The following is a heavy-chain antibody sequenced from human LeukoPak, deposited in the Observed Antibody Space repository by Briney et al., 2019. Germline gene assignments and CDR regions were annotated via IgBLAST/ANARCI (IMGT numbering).Heavy chain of an antibody. J-gene: IGHJ4*02. CDR3: ARGGIKYSSGGSCYSSYYFDY. D-gene: IGHD2-15*01. CDR2: IYTSGST. Sequence: SETLSLTCTVSGGSISSYYWSWIRQPAGKGLEWIGRIYTSGSTNYNPSLKSRVTMSVDTSKNQFSPKLSSVTAADTAVYYCARGGIKYSSGGSCYSSYYFDYWGQGTLVTVSS. V-gene: IGHV4-4*07. CDR1: GGSISSYY.